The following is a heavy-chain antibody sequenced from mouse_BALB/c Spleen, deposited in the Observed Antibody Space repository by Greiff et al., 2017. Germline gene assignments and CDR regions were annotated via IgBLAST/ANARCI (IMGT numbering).Heavy chain of an antibody. CDR2: ISNGGGST. Sequence: EVMLVESGGGLVQPGGSLKLSCAASGFTFSSYTMSWVRQTPEKRLEWVAYISNGGGSTYYPDTVKGRFTISRDNAKNTLYLQMSSLKSEDTAMYYCAITTAFAYWGQGTLVTVSA. D-gene: IGHD1-2*01. CDR3: AITTAFAY. CDR1: GFTFSSYT. J-gene: IGHJ3*01. V-gene: IGHV5-12-2*01.